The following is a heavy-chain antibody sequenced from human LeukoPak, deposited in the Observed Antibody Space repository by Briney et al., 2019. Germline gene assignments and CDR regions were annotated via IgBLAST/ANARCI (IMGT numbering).Heavy chain of an antibody. D-gene: IGHD1-26*01. V-gene: IGHV3-74*01. Sequence: GGSLRLSCAASRFTFSSYWMHWVRQAPGKGLVWVSRINSDGSSTSYADSVKGRFTISRDNAKNALYLQMNSLRAEDTAVYFCARDLGGATGIDYWGQGTLVTVSS. CDR3: ARDLGGATGIDY. CDR2: INSDGSST. CDR1: RFTFSSYW. J-gene: IGHJ4*02.